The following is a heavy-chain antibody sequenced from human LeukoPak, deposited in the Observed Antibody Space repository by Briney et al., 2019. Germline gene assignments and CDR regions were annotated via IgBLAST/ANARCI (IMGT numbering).Heavy chain of an antibody. CDR1: GGSMRTYY. D-gene: IGHD3-10*01. V-gene: IGHV4-59*01. J-gene: IGHJ2*01. CDR2: IYYLGST. Sequence: SEALSLTCTVSGGSMRTYYWSWIRQPPGKGLEWVGHIYYLGSTNYNPSLKSRVTISIDTSKNYFSLKLNSVIAADTAVYYCARDRPGSYWYFDLWGRGTLVTVSS. CDR3: ARDRPGSYWYFDL.